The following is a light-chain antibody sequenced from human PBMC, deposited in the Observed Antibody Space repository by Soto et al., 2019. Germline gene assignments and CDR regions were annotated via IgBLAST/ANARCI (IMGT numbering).Light chain of an antibody. Sequence: QSALTQPASVSGSPGQSITISCTGASSDVGGYNYVSWYQQLPGEAPKLMIYDVNNRPSGVSNRFSGSKSGNTASLTISGLQAEDEADYYCSSYTGSSTFVFGTGTKSPS. J-gene: IGLJ1*01. CDR3: SSYTGSSTFV. CDR2: DVN. CDR1: SSDVGGYNY. V-gene: IGLV2-14*01.